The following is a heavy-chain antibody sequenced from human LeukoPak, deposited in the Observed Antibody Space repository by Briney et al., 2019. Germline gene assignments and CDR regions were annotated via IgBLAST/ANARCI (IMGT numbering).Heavy chain of an antibody. V-gene: IGHV3-21*06. CDR2: ISSTSSCI. CDR1: GFTFSIYS. CDR3: ARARGSYLLTYTDY. J-gene: IGHJ4*02. D-gene: IGHD1-26*01. Sequence: GGSLRLSCAASGFTFSIYSVTWVRQAPGKGLEWVASISSTSSCIYYADSVRGRFTISRDNAQYLAYLQMNSLRAEDTAVYYCARARGSYLLTYTDYWGQGTLVTVSS.